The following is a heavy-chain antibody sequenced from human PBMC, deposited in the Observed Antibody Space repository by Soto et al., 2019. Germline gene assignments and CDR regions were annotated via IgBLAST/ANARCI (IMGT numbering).Heavy chain of an antibody. Sequence: GASVKVSCKVSGYTFTGHYIHWVRQAPEKGPEWMGEISPESGATRYAQRFQGMVTMTRDMSITTVYMELNNLNLDDTAVYYCGRGRSGQIVVFYWGQGTPVTVS. J-gene: IGHJ4*02. V-gene: IGHV1-2*02. D-gene: IGHD1-26*01. CDR3: GRGRSGQIVVFY. CDR1: GYTFTGHY. CDR2: ISPESGAT.